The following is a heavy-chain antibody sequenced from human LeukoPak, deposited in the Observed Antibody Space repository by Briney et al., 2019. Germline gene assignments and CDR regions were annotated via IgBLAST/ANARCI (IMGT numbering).Heavy chain of an antibody. CDR3: AREGDYYCSGGSCYDY. Sequence: GGSLRLSCTASGFSFSNYAMNWVRQAPGKGLEWLSYISTSSTTIHYADSVKGRFTSSREDARNSLYLQMNSLRAEDTAVYYCAREGDYYCSGGSCYDYWGQGTLVTVSS. D-gene: IGHD2-15*01. V-gene: IGHV3-48*01. CDR2: ISTSSTTI. J-gene: IGHJ4*02. CDR1: GFSFSNYA.